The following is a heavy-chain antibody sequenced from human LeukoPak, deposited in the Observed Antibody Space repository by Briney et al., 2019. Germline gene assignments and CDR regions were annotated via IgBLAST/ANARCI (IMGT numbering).Heavy chain of an antibody. CDR1: GFTFSSYG. J-gene: IGHJ4*02. D-gene: IGHD1-26*01. CDR3: TRDPILGAPDYFDY. Sequence: GGSLRLSCAASGFTFSSYGMSWVRQAPGKGLEWVSAISGSGGSTYYADSVKGRFTISRDNSKNTMYLQMNNLREEDTAVYYCTRDPILGAPDYFDYWGQGTPVTVSS. V-gene: IGHV3-23*01. CDR2: ISGSGGST.